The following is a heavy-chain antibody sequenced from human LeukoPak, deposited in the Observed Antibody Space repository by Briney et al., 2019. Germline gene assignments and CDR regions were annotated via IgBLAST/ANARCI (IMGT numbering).Heavy chain of an antibody. V-gene: IGHV3-23*01. J-gene: IGHJ4*02. CDR1: GFTFSSYA. Sequence: GGSQRLFCAASGFTFSSYAMNGLRQAPGKGLEWVAGFSIGDRTCNAESVKGRFTISRDKSKDTLYLQMNSLRAEDTAVYYCAKDATASPYFHWFDNWGQGTQVIVSS. CDR3: AKDATASPYFHWFDN. D-gene: IGHD3-9*01. CDR2: FSIGDRT.